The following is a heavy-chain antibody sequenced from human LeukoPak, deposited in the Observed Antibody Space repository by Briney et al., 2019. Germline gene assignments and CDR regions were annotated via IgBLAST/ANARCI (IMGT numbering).Heavy chain of an antibody. CDR3: TTDWEIWDIVVVPAATGSDY. Sequence: GGSLRVPCAASGFTFSNAWMSWVRHAPGKGVEWVGRIKSKTDGGTTDYAAPVKGRFTISRDDSKNTLYLQMHSLKTEDTAVYCCTTDWEIWDIVVVPAATGSDYWGQGTLVTVSS. D-gene: IGHD2-2*01. V-gene: IGHV3-15*01. CDR1: GFTFSNAW. J-gene: IGHJ4*02. CDR2: IKSKTDGGTT.